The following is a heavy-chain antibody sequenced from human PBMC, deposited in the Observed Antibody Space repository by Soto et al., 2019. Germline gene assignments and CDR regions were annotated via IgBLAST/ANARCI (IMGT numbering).Heavy chain of an antibody. CDR2: ISAYNGNT. D-gene: IGHD5-18*01. Sequence: ASVKVSCKASGYTFTSYGISWVRQAPGQGLEWMGWISAYNGNTNYAQKLQGRVTMTTDTSTSTAYMELRSLRSDDTAVYYCARDRGGIQTNYYYMDVWGKGTTVTVSS. J-gene: IGHJ6*03. V-gene: IGHV1-18*01. CDR3: ARDRGGIQTNYYYMDV. CDR1: GYTFTSYG.